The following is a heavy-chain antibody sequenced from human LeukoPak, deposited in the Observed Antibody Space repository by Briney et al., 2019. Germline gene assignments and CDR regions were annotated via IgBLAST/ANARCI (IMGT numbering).Heavy chain of an antibody. Sequence: GESLKISCNGSGNTFTSYWIGSMRQMPGKGLEWMGIIYPGDSDTRYRPSFQGQVTISADKSISTAYLQWSSLKASDTAMYYCARSATVAGFFDYWGQGALVTVSS. CDR1: GNTFTSYW. J-gene: IGHJ4*02. CDR2: IYPGDSDT. V-gene: IGHV5-51*01. D-gene: IGHD6-19*01. CDR3: ARSATVAGFFDY.